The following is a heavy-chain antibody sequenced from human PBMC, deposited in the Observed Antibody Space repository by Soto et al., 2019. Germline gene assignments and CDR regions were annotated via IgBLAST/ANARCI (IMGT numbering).Heavy chain of an antibody. D-gene: IGHD1-26*01. J-gene: IGHJ6*02. CDR3: ARAYLGRLPRRADYYYAMDV. V-gene: IGHV3-13*05. CDR2: LGAARDP. Sequence: GGSLRLSCAASGFSSRDYDMHWVRQRKGKGLEWVSALGAARDPYYVGSVKGRFSVSRDNAQNSLFLQMNNLRVDDTAVYFCARAYLGRLPRRADYYYAMDVWGRGTTVT. CDR1: GFSSRDYD.